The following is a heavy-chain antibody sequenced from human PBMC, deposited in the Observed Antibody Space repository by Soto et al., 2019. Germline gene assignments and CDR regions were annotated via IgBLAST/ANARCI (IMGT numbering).Heavy chain of an antibody. J-gene: IGHJ4*02. Sequence: EVQLLESGGGLVQPGGSLRLSCAASGFTFSSYAMSWVRQAPGKGLEWVSAISGSGGSTYYADSVKGRFTISRDNSKNTLSLQMNSLRAKDTAVYYCAKENGYSSSCFEFDYWGQGTLVTVSS. CDR1: GFTFSSYA. D-gene: IGHD6-13*01. V-gene: IGHV3-23*01. CDR3: AKENGYSSSCFEFDY. CDR2: ISGSGGST.